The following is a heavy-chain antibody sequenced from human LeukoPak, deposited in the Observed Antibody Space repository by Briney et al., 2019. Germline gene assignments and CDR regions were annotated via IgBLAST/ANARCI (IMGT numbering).Heavy chain of an antibody. D-gene: IGHD5-24*01. CDR1: GFTFSSYG. CDR3: ANDRLQFPFDY. CDR2: ISYDGSNK. V-gene: IGHV3-30*18. J-gene: IGHJ4*02. Sequence: GRSLRLSCAASGFTFSSYGMHWVRQAPGKGLEWVAVISYDGSNKYYADSVKGRFTISRDNSKNTLYLQMNSLRAEDTAVYYCANDRLQFPFDYWGQGTLVTVSS.